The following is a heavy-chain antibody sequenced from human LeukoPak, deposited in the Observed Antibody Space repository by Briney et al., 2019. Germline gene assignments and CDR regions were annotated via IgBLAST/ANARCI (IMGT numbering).Heavy chain of an antibody. V-gene: IGHV1-69*06. J-gene: IGHJ4*02. CDR1: GGTFSSYA. CDR2: IIPIFGTA. CDR3: ARDGRQLVVLPPHFDY. D-gene: IGHD6-13*01. Sequence: GASVKVSCKASGGTFSSYAISWVRQAPGQGLEWMGGIIPIFGTANYAQKFQGRVTITADKSTSTAYMELSSLRSEDTAVYYCARDGRQLVVLPPHFDYWGQGTLVTVSS.